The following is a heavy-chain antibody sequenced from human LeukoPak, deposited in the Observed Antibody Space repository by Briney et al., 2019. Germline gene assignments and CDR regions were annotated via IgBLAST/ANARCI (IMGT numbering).Heavy chain of an antibody. CDR2: IYYSGST. CDR1: GGSISSSSYY. CDR3: ARVIAVAANPYWYFDL. Sequence: SETLSLTCTVSGGSISSSSYYWGWIRQPPGKGLEWIGSIYYSGSTYYNPSLKSRVTISVDTSKNQFSLKLSSVTAADTAVYYCARVIAVAANPYWYFDLWGRGTLVTVSS. D-gene: IGHD6-19*01. J-gene: IGHJ2*01. V-gene: IGHV4-39*07.